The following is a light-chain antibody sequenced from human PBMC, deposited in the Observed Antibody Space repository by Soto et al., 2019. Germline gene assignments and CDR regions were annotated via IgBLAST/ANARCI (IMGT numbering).Light chain of an antibody. CDR2: DVS. Sequence: QSALTQPRSVSGSPGQSVTISCTGTSSDVGGYHYVSWYQQHPGKAPKLIMYDVSKRPSGVPDRFAGSKSGNTASLTNSGLQAEDEADYYGCSYAGSYTHVVFGGGTKVTVL. V-gene: IGLV2-11*01. J-gene: IGLJ2*01. CDR1: SSDVGGYHY. CDR3: CSYAGSYTHVV.